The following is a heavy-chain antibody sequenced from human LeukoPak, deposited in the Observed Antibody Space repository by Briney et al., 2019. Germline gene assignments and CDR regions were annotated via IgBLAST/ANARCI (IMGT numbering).Heavy chain of an antibody. CDR1: GGSFSGYY. V-gene: IGHV4-34*01. D-gene: IGHD3-16*02. J-gene: IGHJ4*02. Sequence: PSETLALTCAVYGGSFSGYYWSWIRQPPGKGLEWIGEINHSGSTNYSPSLKSRVTISVDTSKNQFSLKLSSVTAADTAVYYCARVSLRLGELSTFDYWGQGTLVTVSS. CDR2: INHSGST. CDR3: ARVSLRLGELSTFDY.